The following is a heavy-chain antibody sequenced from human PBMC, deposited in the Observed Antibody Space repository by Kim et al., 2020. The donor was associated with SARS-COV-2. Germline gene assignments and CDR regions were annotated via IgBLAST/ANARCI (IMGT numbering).Heavy chain of an antibody. CDR2: GINK. J-gene: IGHJ4*02. D-gene: IGHD6-13*01. V-gene: IGHV3-33*01. CDR3: ARGSAAGTY. Sequence: GINKSYAASVKGRFTSSRDNAKNTLYLQMNGLGAEDTAVYYCARGSAAGTYWGQGTLVTVSS.